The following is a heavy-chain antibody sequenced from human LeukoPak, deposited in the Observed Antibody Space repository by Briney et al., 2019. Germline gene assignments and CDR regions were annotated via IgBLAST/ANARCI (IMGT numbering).Heavy chain of an antibody. V-gene: IGHV3-30*18. CDR2: ISYDGSNK. CDR3: AKVLGYYDSSGYYQEGGFDY. Sequence: GRSLRLSCAASGFTFSSYGMHWVRQAPGKGLEWVAVISYDGSNKYYADSVKGRFTISRDNSKNTLYLQMNSLRAEDTALYYCAKVLGYYDSSGYYQEGGFDYWGQGTLVTVSS. J-gene: IGHJ4*02. D-gene: IGHD3-22*01. CDR1: GFTFSSYG.